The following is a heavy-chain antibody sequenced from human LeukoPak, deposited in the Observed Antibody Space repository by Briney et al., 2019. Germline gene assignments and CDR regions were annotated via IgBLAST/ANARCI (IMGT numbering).Heavy chain of an antibody. CDR3: ARAEEYSSSSVDY. CDR1: GGSISSSNW. Sequence: SGTLSLTCAVSGGSISSSNWWSWVRQPPGKGLEWIGYIYHSGSTYYNPSLKSRVTISVDRSKNQFSLKLSSVTAADTAVYYCARAEEYSSSSVDYWGQGTLVTVSS. V-gene: IGHV4-4*02. CDR2: IYHSGST. D-gene: IGHD6-6*01. J-gene: IGHJ4*02.